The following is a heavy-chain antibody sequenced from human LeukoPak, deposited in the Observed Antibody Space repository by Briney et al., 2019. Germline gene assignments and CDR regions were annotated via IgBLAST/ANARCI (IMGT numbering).Heavy chain of an antibody. CDR3: ATNYDILTGYNWFDP. CDR2: INHSGST. D-gene: IGHD3-9*01. V-gene: IGHV4-34*01. CDR1: GGSFSGYY. Sequence: SETLSLTCAVYGGSFSGYYWSWIRQPPGKGLGWIAEINHSGSTNYNPSLKSRVTISVDTSKNQFSLKLSSVTAADTAVYYCATNYDILTGYNWFDPWGQGTLVTVSS. J-gene: IGHJ5*02.